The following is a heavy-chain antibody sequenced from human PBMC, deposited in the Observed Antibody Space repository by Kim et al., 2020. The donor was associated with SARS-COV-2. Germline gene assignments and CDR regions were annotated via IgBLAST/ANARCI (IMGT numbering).Heavy chain of an antibody. J-gene: IGHJ4*02. V-gene: IGHV3-43*01. D-gene: IGHD3-10*01. Sequence: VKGRFTISRDNSKNSLYLQMNSLRTEDTALYYCAKDTWVYYYGSGSYFDYWGQGTLVTVSS. CDR3: AKDTWVYYYGSGSYFDY.